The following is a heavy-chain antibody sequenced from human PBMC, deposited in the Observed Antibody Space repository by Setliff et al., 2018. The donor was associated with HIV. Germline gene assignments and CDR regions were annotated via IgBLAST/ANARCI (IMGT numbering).Heavy chain of an antibody. CDR3: ARAAAGNTGPFDL. Sequence: SETLSLTCNVSGYFLISGYHWGWIRQPPGKGLEWIGYIYYSGSTYYNPSLKSRVTMSVDTSKNQFSLKLTSVTASDTAVDYCARAAAGNTGPFDLWGQGSPVTVSS. V-gene: IGHV4-38-2*02. CDR1: GYFLISGYH. J-gene: IGHJ4*02. CDR2: IYYSGST. D-gene: IGHD4-17*01.